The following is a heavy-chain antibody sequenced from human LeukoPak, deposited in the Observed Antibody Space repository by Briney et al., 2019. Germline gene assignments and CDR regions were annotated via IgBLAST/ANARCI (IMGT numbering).Heavy chain of an antibody. CDR3: AREAGYYHSSNRDAFDI. D-gene: IGHD3-22*01. CDR2: ISSNGYYI. V-gene: IGHV3-21*01. J-gene: IGHJ3*02. CDR1: GFTFSSYT. Sequence: SGGSLRLSCATSGFTFSSYTMNWVRQAPGKGLEWVSSISSNGYYIYYADSLRGRFTISRDNAKNSLYLQVNSLRAEDTAVYYCAREAGYYHSSNRDAFDIWGQGTMVTVSS.